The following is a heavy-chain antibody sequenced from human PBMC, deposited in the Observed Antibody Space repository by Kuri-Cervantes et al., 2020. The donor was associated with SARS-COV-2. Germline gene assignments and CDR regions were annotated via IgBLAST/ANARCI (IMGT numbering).Heavy chain of an antibody. D-gene: IGHD3-3*01. CDR3: ARERNPYYDFWSGPTHGMDV. Sequence: LSLTCAASGFTFSSYAMNWVRQAPGKGLEWVSYISSSSSTIYYADSVKGRFTISRDNAKNSLYLQMNSLRDEDTAVYYCARERNPYYDFWSGPTHGMDVWGQGTTVTVSS. J-gene: IGHJ6*02. CDR2: ISSSSSTI. V-gene: IGHV3-48*02. CDR1: GFTFSSYA.